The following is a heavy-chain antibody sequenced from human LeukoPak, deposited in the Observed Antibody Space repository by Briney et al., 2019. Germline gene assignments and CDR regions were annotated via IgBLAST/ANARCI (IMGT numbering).Heavy chain of an antibody. CDR3: ARGSRDVLMITLGGVKSAYFQH. V-gene: IGHV4-34*01. D-gene: IGHD3-16*01. J-gene: IGHJ1*01. Sequence: SETLSLTCAVYGGTFSGYYWSWIRQPPGKGLEWIGEVDHSGSTNYNPSLKSRVTISVDTSKNQFSMNLSSVTAADTAVYYCARGSRDVLMITLGGVKSAYFQHWGQGILVTVSS. CDR2: VDHSGST. CDR1: GGTFSGYY.